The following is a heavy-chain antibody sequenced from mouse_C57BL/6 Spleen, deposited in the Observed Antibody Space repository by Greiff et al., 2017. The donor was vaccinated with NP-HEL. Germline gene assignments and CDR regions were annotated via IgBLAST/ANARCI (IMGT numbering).Heavy chain of an antibody. V-gene: IGHV5-17*01. CDR1: GFTFSDYG. J-gene: IGHJ3*01. CDR2: ISSGSSTI. D-gene: IGHD2-1*01. CDR3: ARNYGNSWFAY. Sequence: EVMLVESGGGLVKPGGSLKLSCAASGFTFSDYGMHWVRQAPEKGLEWVAYISSGSSTIYYANTVKGRFTISRDNAKNTLFLQMTSLRSEDTAMYYWARNYGNSWFAYWGQGTLVTVSA.